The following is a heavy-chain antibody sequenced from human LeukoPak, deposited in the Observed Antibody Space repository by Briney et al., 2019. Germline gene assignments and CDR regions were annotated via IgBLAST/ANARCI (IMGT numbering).Heavy chain of an antibody. CDR3: ARAPTVTTRWGDY. V-gene: IGHV3-33*01. CDR1: GFTFSSYG. J-gene: IGHJ4*02. D-gene: IGHD4-17*01. CDR2: IWYDGSNK. Sequence: GGSLRLSCAASGFTFSSYGMHWVRQAPGKGLEWVAVIWYDGSNKYYADSVKGRLTISRDNSKNTLYLQMNSLRAEDTAVYYCARAPTVTTRWGDYWGQGTLVTVSS.